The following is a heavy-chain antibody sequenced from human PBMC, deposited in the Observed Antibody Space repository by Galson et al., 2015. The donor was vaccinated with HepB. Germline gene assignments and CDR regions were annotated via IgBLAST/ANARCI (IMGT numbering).Heavy chain of an antibody. CDR1: GYTLTSYG. CDR3: AREDYYDSSGYYHGLDY. V-gene: IGHV1-18*04. Sequence: SVKVSCKASGYTLTSYGISWVRQAPGQGLEWMGWISAYNGNTNYAQKFQGRFTMTTDTTTSTAYMELGSLRSDDTAVYYCAREDYYDSSGYYHGLDYWGQGTLVTVSS. J-gene: IGHJ4*02. D-gene: IGHD3-22*01. CDR2: ISAYNGNT.